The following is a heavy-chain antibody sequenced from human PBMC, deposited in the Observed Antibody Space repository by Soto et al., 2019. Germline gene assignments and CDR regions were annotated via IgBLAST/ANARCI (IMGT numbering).Heavy chain of an antibody. CDR1: GCSISIGGYS. J-gene: IGHJ4*02. D-gene: IGHD2-2*01. CDR3: ARVPDG. CDR2: IYHSGST. Sequence: SETVSLTCAVSGCSISIGGYSWSWIRRPPGKGLEWIGYIYHSGSTYYNPSLKSRVTISVDRSKNQFSLKLSSVTAADTAVYYCARVPDGWGQGTLVTVSS. V-gene: IGHV4-30-2*01.